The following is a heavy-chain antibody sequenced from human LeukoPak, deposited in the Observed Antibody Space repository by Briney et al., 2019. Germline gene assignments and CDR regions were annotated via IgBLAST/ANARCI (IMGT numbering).Heavy chain of an antibody. CDR3: ARGRYYGMDV. Sequence: AGSLRLSCAVSGFTFSSHWMHWVRQAPGKGLVWVSGDGSSTTYADSVKGRFTVSRDNAKNTLYLQMNSLRAEDTAVYYCARGRYYGMDVWGQGTTVTVSS. CDR1: GFTFSSHW. J-gene: IGHJ6*02. CDR2: DGSST. V-gene: IGHV3-74*01.